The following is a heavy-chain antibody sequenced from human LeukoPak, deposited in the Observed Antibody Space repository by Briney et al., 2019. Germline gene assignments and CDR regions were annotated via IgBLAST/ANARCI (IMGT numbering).Heavy chain of an antibody. Sequence: SETLSLTCTVSGGPISSYYWSWIRQPPGKGLEWIGYIYYSGSTNYNPSLKSRVTMSADTSKNQFSLKLSSVTAADTAVYFCASGAVVDAFDIWGQGTMVTVSS. CDR3: ASGAVVDAFDI. V-gene: IGHV4-59*12. D-gene: IGHD4-23*01. CDR1: GGPISSYY. J-gene: IGHJ3*02. CDR2: IYYSGST.